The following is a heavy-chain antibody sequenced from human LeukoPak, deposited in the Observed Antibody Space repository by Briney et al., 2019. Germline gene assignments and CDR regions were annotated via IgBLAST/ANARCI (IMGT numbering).Heavy chain of an antibody. Sequence: SETLSLTCTVSGGSISSGSYYWAWIRQPPGKGLEWIGSIYYSGTTYYNPSLKSRVTISADTSKNQISLKLSSVTAADTAVYYCASLYCTRTSCKVDPWGQGTLVTVSS. V-gene: IGHV4-39*07. CDR3: ASLYCTRTSCKVDP. CDR1: GGSISSGSYY. D-gene: IGHD2-2*01. J-gene: IGHJ5*02. CDR2: IYYSGTT.